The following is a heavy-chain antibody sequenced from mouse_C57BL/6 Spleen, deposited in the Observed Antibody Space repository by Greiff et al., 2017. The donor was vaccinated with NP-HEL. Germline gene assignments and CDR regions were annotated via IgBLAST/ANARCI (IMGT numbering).Heavy chain of an antibody. J-gene: IGHJ1*03. CDR1: GYSITSGYY. V-gene: IGHV3-6*01. CDR2: ISYDGSN. Sequence: EVHLVESGPGLVKPSQSLSLTCSVTGYSITSGYYWNWIRQFPGNKLEWMGYISYDGSNNYNPSLKNRISITRDTSKNQFFLKLNSVTTEDTATYYCAREGPYYSNYDWYFDVWGTGTTVTVSS. D-gene: IGHD2-5*01. CDR3: AREGPYYSNYDWYFDV.